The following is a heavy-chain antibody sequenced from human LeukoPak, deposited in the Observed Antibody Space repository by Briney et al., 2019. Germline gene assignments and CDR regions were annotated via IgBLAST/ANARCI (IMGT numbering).Heavy chain of an antibody. J-gene: IGHJ4*02. CDR2: ISSSSSYK. Sequence: GGSLRLSCAASGFTFSSYTMNWVRQAPGRGLEWVSSISSSSSYKYYADSVKGRFTISRDNAKNSLYLQMNSLRAEDTAVYYCARETTTIFGVVPYYFDYWDQGTLVTVSS. D-gene: IGHD3-3*01. CDR3: ARETTTIFGVVPYYFDY. CDR1: GFTFSSYT. V-gene: IGHV3-21*01.